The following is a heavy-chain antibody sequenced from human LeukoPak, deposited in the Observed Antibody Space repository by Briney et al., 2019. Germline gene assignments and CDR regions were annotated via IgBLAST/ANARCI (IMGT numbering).Heavy chain of an antibody. V-gene: IGHV4-39*01. D-gene: IGHD3-9*01. J-gene: IGHJ4*02. Sequence: SETLFLTCTVSGGSISSSSYYWGWIRQPPGKGLEWIGSIYYSGSTYYNPSLKSRVTISVDTSKNQFSLKLSSVTAADTAVYYCARHPRLRYFDWSDYWGQGTLVTVSS. CDR1: GGSISSSSYY. CDR3: ARHPRLRYFDWSDY. CDR2: IYYSGST.